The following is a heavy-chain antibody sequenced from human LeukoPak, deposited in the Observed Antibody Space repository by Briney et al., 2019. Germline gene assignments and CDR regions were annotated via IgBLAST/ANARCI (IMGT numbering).Heavy chain of an antibody. Sequence: SETLSLTCTVSGGSISSFYWSWIRQPPGKGLEWIGYLYYSGSTNYNPSLKSRVTISVDTSRNQFSLKLYSVTAADTAVYYCARSRSGYSYDHAAFEIWGQGTMVTVSS. D-gene: IGHD5-24*01. V-gene: IGHV4-59*01. J-gene: IGHJ3*02. CDR1: GGSISSFY. CDR2: LYYSGST. CDR3: ARSRSGYSYDHAAFEI.